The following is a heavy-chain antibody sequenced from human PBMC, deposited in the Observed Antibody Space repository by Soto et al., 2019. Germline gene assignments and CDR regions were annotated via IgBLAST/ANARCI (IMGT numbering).Heavy chain of an antibody. CDR1: GGSISSYY. V-gene: IGHV4-59*01. D-gene: IGHD1-26*01. CDR2: IYYSGST. CDR3: AKGPPVGLQYFQY. Sequence: PSETLSLTCTVSGGSISSYYWSWIRQPPGKGLEWIGYIYYSGSTNYNPSLKSRVTISVDASKNQFSLKLSSVTAADTAVYYCAKGPPVGLQYFQYWGQGTLVTVSS. J-gene: IGHJ1*01.